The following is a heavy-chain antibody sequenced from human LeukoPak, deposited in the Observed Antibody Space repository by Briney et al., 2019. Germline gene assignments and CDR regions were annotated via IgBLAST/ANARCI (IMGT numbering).Heavy chain of an antibody. Sequence: ASVKVSCKASGYTFTSYGISWVRQAPGQGLEWMGWISAYNGNTNYAQKLQGRVTMTTDTSTSTAYMELRSLRSDDTAVYYCARGRCYDSSGYYEPGYWGQGTLVTVSS. CDR2: ISAYNGNT. J-gene: IGHJ4*02. V-gene: IGHV1-18*01. CDR3: ARGRCYDSSGYYEPGY. CDR1: GYTFTSYG. D-gene: IGHD3-22*01.